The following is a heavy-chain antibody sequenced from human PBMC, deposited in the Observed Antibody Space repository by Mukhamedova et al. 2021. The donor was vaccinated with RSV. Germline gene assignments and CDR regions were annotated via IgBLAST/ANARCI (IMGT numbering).Heavy chain of an antibody. J-gene: IGHJ4*02. CDR3: AILSGWLASFDY. Sequence: YSPSLKRRVTISADTTKNQFSLNLSSVTAADTALYYCAILSGWLASFDYWGQGLLVTVSS. D-gene: IGHD6-19*01. V-gene: IGHV4-39*01.